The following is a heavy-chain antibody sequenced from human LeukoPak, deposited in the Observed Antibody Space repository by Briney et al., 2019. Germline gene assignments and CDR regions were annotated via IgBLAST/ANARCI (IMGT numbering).Heavy chain of an antibody. J-gene: IGHJ4*02. CDR3: AKDRSCTNDICHGDFDY. D-gene: IGHD2-8*01. CDR1: GFTFSNHG. Sequence: GGSLRLSCAVSGFTFSNHGMSWVRQAPGKGLECVSTISANGVSTYYADSVKGRFIISRDNSKNTLYLQMNSLRAEDTALYYCAKDRSCTNDICHGDFDYWGQGTLVTVSS. V-gene: IGHV3-23*01. CDR2: ISANGVST.